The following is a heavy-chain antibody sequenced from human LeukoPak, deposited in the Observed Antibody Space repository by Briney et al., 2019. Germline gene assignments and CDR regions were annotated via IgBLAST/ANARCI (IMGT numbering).Heavy chain of an antibody. CDR3: ARDRSLVATTELRYYYYGMDV. J-gene: IGHJ6*02. Sequence: ASVTVSCKASGYTFTGYYMHWVRQAPGQGLEWMGWINPNSGGTNYAQKFQGWVTMTRDTSISTAYMELSRLRSDDTAVYYCARDRSLVATTELRYYYYGMDVWGHGTTVTVSS. CDR1: GYTFTGYY. CDR2: INPNSGGT. D-gene: IGHD5-12*01. V-gene: IGHV1-2*04.